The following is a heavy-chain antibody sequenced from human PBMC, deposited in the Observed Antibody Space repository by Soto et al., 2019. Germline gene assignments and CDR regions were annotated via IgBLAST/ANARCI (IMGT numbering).Heavy chain of an antibody. D-gene: IGHD2-2*01. Sequence: ASVKVSCKASGYTFTSYGISWVRQAPGQGLEWMGWISGYNGNKKYAQKLQGRVTMTTDTSTSTAYMELRSLRSDDTAVYYCARSAQDIILVPTAIGSLDYWGQGTLVTVSS. CDR3: ARSAQDIILVPTAIGSLDY. J-gene: IGHJ4*02. V-gene: IGHV1-18*01. CDR1: GYTFTSYG. CDR2: ISGYNGNK.